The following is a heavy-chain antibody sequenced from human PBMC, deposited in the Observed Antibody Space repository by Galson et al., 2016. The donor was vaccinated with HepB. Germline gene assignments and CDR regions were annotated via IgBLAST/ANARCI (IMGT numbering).Heavy chain of an antibody. V-gene: IGHV4-39*01. D-gene: IGHD3-22*01. CDR3: ARFAAHSGYPSGYFDY. CDR2: IHYSGTT. CDR1: GGSISSGGYY. J-gene: IGHJ4*02. Sequence: ETLSLTCTVSGGSISSGGYYWGWIRQPPGKGLEWIVTIHYSGTTYSNPSLESRVTKSVDTAKNQLSLRLDSVTAAGPALYYCARFAAHSGYPSGYFDYWGQGTLVTVSS.